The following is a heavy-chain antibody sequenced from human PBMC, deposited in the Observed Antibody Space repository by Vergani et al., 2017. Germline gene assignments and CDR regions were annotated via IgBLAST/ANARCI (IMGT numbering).Heavy chain of an antibody. J-gene: IGHJ5*01. CDR1: GFTFNQYG. CDR3: ARVLRLLYDRFDP. V-gene: IGHV3-33*01. D-gene: IGHD5-12*01. Sequence: QVQLVESGGGVVQPGRSLRLSCAASGFTFNQYGMHWVRQAPGKGLEWVAVTWYDGNNKQYADSAEGRFTISRDNSKSTMYLQMNSLRDEDTGVYYCARVLRLLYDRFDPWGQGTLVNGSS. CDR2: TWYDGNNK.